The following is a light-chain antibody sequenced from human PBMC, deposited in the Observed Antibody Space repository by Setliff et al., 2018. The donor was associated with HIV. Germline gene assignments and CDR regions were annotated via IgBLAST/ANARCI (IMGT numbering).Light chain of an antibody. J-gene: IGLJ1*01. Sequence: QSVLTQPASVSGSPGQSITISCTGTSSDVGGYTYVSWYQQHPGKAPKLMIYDVSNRPSGVSDRFSGSKSGNTASLTISGLQAEDEADYYCSSYTTSDTLVFGTGTKATVL. CDR1: SSDVGGYTY. CDR3: SSYTTSDTLV. V-gene: IGLV2-14*03. CDR2: DVS.